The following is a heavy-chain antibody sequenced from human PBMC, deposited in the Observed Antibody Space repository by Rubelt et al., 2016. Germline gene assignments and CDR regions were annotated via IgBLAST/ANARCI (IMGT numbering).Heavy chain of an antibody. CDR2: INPSGSS. CDR1: RGSSSGYY. D-gene: IGHD3-10*01. V-gene: IGHV4-34*01. Sequence: QVQLQQWGAGLLKPSETLSLTCAVYRGSSSGYYWSWIRQPPGKGLEWIGEINPSGSSNYNPSLRSRVTISVDTSKSQFALKLRSVTAADTAVYYCARGYGSGSYWNYWGQGTLVSVSS. CDR3: ARGYGSGSYWNY. J-gene: IGHJ4*02.